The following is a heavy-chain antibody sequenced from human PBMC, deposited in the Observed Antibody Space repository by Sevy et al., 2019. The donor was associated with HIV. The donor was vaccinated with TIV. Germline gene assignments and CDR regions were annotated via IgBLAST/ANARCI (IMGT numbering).Heavy chain of an antibody. Sequence: SETLSLTCAVSGGSISSSNWWNWVRQPPGRGLEWIGEIYYTESTNYNSSLKSRVTISMYKSKNQFSLRLNSVTAADTAVYYCARGGFYYDNSAFYPLDYWGQGTLVTVSS. CDR3: ARGGFYYDNSAFYPLDY. V-gene: IGHV4-4*02. CDR1: GGSISSSNW. J-gene: IGHJ4*02. D-gene: IGHD3-22*01. CDR2: IYYTEST.